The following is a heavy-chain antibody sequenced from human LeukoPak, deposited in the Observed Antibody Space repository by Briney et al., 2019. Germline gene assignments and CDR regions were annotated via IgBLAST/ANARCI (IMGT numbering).Heavy chain of an antibody. CDR1: GFTFDDYG. V-gene: IGHV3-21*01. CDR3: ARGADGVSSNSRGWFDP. D-gene: IGHD2-15*01. Sequence: PGGSLRLSCAASGFTFDDYGMSWVRQAPGKGLEWVSSISTSSSYIYYADSVKGRFTISRDNAKNSLYLQMNSLRAEDTAVYYCARGADGVSSNSRGWFDPWGQGTLVTVSS. J-gene: IGHJ5*02. CDR2: ISTSSSYI.